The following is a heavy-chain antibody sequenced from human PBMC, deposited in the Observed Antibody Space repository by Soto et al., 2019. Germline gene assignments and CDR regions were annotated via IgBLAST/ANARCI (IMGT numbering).Heavy chain of an antibody. Sequence: SVKVSCKAPGYIFTSSYISWVRQASGQGLEWMGRIIPILGIANYAQKFQGRVTITADKSTSTAYMELSSLRSEDTAVYYFARCLNDILTGYYRAQTEYIQHWVQGTLVTVAS. CDR2: IIPILGIA. CDR3: ARCLNDILTGYYRAQTEYIQH. CDR1: GYIFTSSY. D-gene: IGHD3-9*01. J-gene: IGHJ1*01. V-gene: IGHV1-69*02.